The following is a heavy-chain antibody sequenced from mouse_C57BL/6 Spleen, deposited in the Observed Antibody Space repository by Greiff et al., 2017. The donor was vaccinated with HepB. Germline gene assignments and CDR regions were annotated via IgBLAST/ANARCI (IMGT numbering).Heavy chain of an antibody. CDR1: GFNIKDDY. J-gene: IGHJ3*01. CDR2: IDPENGDT. Sequence: DVQLQESGAELVRPGASVKLSCTASGFNIKDDYMHWVKQRPEQGLEWIGWIDPENGDTEYASKFQGKATITADTSSNTAYLQLSSLTSEDTAVYYCTTDDYDGAYWGQGTLVTVSA. D-gene: IGHD2-4*01. CDR3: TTDDYDGAY. V-gene: IGHV14-4*01.